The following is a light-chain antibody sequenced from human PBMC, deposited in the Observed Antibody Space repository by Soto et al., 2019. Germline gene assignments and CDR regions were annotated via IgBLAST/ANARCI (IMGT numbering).Light chain of an antibody. CDR1: SSNIGSNT. J-gene: IGLJ1*01. V-gene: IGLV1-44*01. Sequence: QSVLTQPPSASGTPGQRVTISCPGSSSNIGSNTVSWYQQLPGTAPKLLIYNNNQRPSGVPDRFSGSKSGTSASLAISGLQSEDEADYYCAAWDDSLNGRVFGAGTKVTVL. CDR2: NNN. CDR3: AAWDDSLNGRV.